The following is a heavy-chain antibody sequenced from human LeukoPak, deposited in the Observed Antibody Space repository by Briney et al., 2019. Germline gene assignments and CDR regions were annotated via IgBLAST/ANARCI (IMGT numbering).Heavy chain of an antibody. J-gene: IGHJ4*02. CDR1: GGSFSSGSYY. V-gene: IGHV4-61*01. CDR3: ARASSSGDY. Sequence: SETLSLTCTVSGGSFSSGSYYWSWIRQPPGKGLEWIGYIYYSGSTNYNPSLESRVTISVDTSKNQFSLKLSSVTAADTAVYYCARASSSGDYWGQGTLVTVSS. CDR2: IYYSGST. D-gene: IGHD6-6*01.